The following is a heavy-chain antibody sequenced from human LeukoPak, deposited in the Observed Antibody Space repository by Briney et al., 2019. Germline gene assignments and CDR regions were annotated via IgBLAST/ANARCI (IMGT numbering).Heavy chain of an antibody. CDR2: ISAYDGNT. D-gene: IGHD3-16*02. CDR1: GYTFTSYG. V-gene: IGHV1-18*01. J-gene: IGHJ4*02. CDR3: AKGGPDYDYDWGTYRPFDY. Sequence: GASVKVSCKASGYTFTSYGISWVRQAPGQGLEWMGWISAYDGNTNYAQKLQGRVTMTTDTSTSTAYMELRSLRSDDTATYFCAKGGPDYDYDWGTYRPFDYWGQGTLVTVSS.